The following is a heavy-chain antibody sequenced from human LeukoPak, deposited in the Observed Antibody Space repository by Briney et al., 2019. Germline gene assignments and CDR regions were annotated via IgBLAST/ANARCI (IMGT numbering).Heavy chain of an antibody. Sequence: ESGPTLVKPTQTLTLTCTFSGLSLSTSGVGVGWIRQPPGKALEWLALIYWDDDKRYSPSLRTRLTITKDTSKTQVVLTMTNMDPVDTATYYCAHNKKGRAPGMFDYWGQGTLVTVSS. D-gene: IGHD1-14*01. CDR2: IYWDDDK. CDR3: AHNKKGRAPGMFDY. J-gene: IGHJ4*02. V-gene: IGHV2-5*02. CDR1: GLSLSTSGVG.